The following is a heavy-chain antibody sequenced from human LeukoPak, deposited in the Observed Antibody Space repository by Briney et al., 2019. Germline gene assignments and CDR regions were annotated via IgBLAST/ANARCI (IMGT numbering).Heavy chain of an antibody. D-gene: IGHD1-26*01. CDR1: GFTFSSYC. V-gene: IGHV3-33*01. CDR3: APGGATDV. J-gene: IGHJ6*02. CDR2: IWSDERNK. Sequence: GGSLRLSCAASGFTFSSYCMHWVRQPPGKGLEWVALIWSDERNKYYADSVKGQFTTSRDNSKNTLYLQMNSLSAEDTAVYYWAPGGATDVWGQGTTVTVSS.